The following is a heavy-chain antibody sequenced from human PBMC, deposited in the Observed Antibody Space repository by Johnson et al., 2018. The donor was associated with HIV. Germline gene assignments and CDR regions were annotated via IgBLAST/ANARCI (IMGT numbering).Heavy chain of an antibody. CDR1: GFTFNNYA. J-gene: IGHJ3*02. CDR2: ISYDGSNK. V-gene: IGHV3-30-3*01. D-gene: IGHD5-18*01. Sequence: QVQLVESGGGVVQPGRSLRLSCAASGFTFNNYAMHWVRQAPGKGLEWVAVISYDGSNKYYADSVKGRFTISRDNSKNTVYLQMNSLRAEDTAVYYCSYIFVDTAMDKTTTDAFDIWGQGTMVTVSS. CDR3: SYIFVDTAMDKTTTDAFDI.